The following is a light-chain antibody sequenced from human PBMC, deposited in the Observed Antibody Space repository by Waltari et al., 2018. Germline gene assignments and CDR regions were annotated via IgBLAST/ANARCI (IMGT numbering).Light chain of an antibody. CDR2: SAS. J-gene: IGKJ5*01. CDR3: QQYYSAPIT. CDR1: QNILYSSNNKNY. V-gene: IGKV4-1*01. Sequence: DIVMTQSPDSLAVSLGERATIHCKSSQNILYSSNNKNYLAWFQQKPGQPPKLLIYSASSLAAGIPERLSGSGSGTDFTLTINSLQAEDVAVYYCQQYYSAPITFGQGTRLEIK.